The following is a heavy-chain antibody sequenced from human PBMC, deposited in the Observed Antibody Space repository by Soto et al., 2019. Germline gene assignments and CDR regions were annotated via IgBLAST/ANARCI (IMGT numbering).Heavy chain of an antibody. CDR2: ISGFNADT. CDR1: GYTFTSYD. D-gene: IGHD2-15*01. Sequence: ASVKVSCKASGYTFTSYDINWVRQAPGQGLEWMGWISGFNADTKYAQKFQGRITVTRDTLMPTVYMELRSLTSEDRAVYYCTRQGGDSWGQGTSVTVSS. J-gene: IGHJ5*01. V-gene: IGHV1-18*01. CDR3: TRQGGDS.